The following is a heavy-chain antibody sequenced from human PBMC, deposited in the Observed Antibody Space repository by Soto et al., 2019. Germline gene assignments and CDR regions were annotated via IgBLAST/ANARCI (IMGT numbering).Heavy chain of an antibody. Sequence: PSETLSLTCAVCGGSFSGYYWSWIRQPPGKGLEWIGEINHSGSTNYNPSLKSRVTISVDTSKNQFSLKLSSVTAADTAVYYCAIPAGDSYYYYYGMDVWGQGTTVTVSS. J-gene: IGHJ6*02. CDR2: INHSGST. D-gene: IGHD6-25*01. V-gene: IGHV4-34*01. CDR1: GGSFSGYY. CDR3: AIPAGDSYYYYYGMDV.